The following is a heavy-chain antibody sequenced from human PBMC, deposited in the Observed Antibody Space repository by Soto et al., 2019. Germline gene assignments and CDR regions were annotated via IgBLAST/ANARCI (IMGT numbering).Heavy chain of an antibody. CDR1: GFTSSSYW. CDR2: IKGDGSER. J-gene: IGHJ6*03. CDR3: ARDESRVFYMDV. V-gene: IGHV3-7*01. D-gene: IGHD6-6*01. Sequence: ELQLVESGGGLVQPGGSLRLSCAVSGFTSSSYWMSWVRQSPGKGLEWVANIKGDGSERYYADSVRGRFTTSRDDAKNSVYLQMNSLRGEDTAVYYCARDESRVFYMDVWGKGTTVTVSS.